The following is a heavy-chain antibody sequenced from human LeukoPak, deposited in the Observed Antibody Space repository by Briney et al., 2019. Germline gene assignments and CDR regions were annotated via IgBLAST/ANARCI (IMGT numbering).Heavy chain of an antibody. J-gene: IGHJ5*02. CDR3: AIVDIVATA. D-gene: IGHD5-12*01. Sequence: PGGSLRLSCAASGFTFSSYWMHWVRQAPGEGLVWVSRTNEHGSTTNYADSVKDRFTISRDNAKNTLCLQMNSLRAEDTAVYYCAIVDIVATAWGQGTLVTVSS. V-gene: IGHV3-74*01. CDR2: TNEHGSTT. CDR1: GFTFSSYW.